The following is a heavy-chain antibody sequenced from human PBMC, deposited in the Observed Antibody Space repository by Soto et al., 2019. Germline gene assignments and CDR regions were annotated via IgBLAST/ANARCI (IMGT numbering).Heavy chain of an antibody. CDR3: ARGSIVFGDLDAFDI. V-gene: IGHV1-18*01. CDR2: ISAYNGNT. J-gene: IGHJ3*02. D-gene: IGHD3-10*02. Sequence: ASVKVSCKASGYTFTSYGISWVRQAPGQGLEWMGWISAYNGNTNYAQKLQGRVTMTTDTSTSTAYMELRSLRSDDTAVYYCARGSIVFGDLDAFDIWGQGTMVTVSS. CDR1: GYTFTSYG.